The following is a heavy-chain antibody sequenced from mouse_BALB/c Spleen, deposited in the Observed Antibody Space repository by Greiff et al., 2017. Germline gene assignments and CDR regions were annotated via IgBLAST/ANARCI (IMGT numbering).Heavy chain of an antibody. CDR2: IDPANGNT. V-gene: IGHV14-3*02. Sequence: EVKLQESGAELVKPGASVKLSCTASGFNIKDTYMHWVKQRPEQGLEWIGRIDPANGNTKYDPKFQGKATITADTSSNTAYLQLSSLTSEDTAVYYCASPITTVVADYWGQGTTLTVSS. CDR3: ASPITTVVADY. J-gene: IGHJ2*01. D-gene: IGHD1-1*01. CDR1: GFNIKDTY.